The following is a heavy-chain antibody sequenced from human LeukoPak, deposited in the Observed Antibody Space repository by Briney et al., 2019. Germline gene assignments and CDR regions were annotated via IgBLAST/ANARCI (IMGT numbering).Heavy chain of an antibody. J-gene: IGHJ4*02. CDR3: AKVVGSPYASSGYFSQLDY. CDR2: ISGDGGST. D-gene: IGHD3-22*01. V-gene: IGHV3-43*02. CDR1: GFTFDDYA. Sequence: GGSLRLSCAASGFTFDDYAMHWVRQAPGKGLEWVSRISGDGGSTYYADSVKGRFTISRDNSKNSLYLQMNSLRTEDTALYYCAKVVGSPYASSGYFSQLDYWGQGTLVTVSS.